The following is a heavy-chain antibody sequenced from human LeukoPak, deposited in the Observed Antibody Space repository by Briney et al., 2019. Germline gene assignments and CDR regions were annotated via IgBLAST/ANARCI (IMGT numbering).Heavy chain of an antibody. V-gene: IGHV4-34*01. CDR1: GGSFSGYY. CDR3: ARGADRHNWNSEKSGFDY. CDR2: INHSGST. D-gene: IGHD1-7*01. J-gene: IGHJ4*02. Sequence: SETLSLTCAVYGGSFSGYYWSWIRQPPGKGLEWIGEINHSGSTNYNPSLKNRVTISVDTSKNQFSLKLSSVTAADTAVYYCARGADRHNWNSEKSGFDYWGQGTLVTVSS.